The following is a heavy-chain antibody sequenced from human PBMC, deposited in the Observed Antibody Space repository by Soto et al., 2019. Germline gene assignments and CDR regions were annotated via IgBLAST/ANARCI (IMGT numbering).Heavy chain of an antibody. CDR3: ARDYGGYDYPSSAFDI. Sequence: ASVKVSCKASGYTFTDYYMHWVRQAPGQGLEWMGWINPNSGGTNYAQKFQGWVTMTRDTSISTAYMELSRLRSDDTAVYYCARDYGGYDYPSSAFDIWGQGTMVTVSS. CDR1: GYTFTDYY. J-gene: IGHJ3*02. V-gene: IGHV1-2*04. CDR2: INPNSGGT. D-gene: IGHD5-12*01.